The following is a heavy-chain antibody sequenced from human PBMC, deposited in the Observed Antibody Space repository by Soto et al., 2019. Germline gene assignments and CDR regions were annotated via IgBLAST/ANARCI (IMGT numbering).Heavy chain of an antibody. CDR1: GGSFSDFA. Sequence: QVQLAQSGAEVRKPGSSVKVSCRASGGSFSDFAFSWVRQAPGQGLEWMGGVIPMFPAKKYAQRFQDSVRITTTASTKMVCMELSSITADGSAGCYFTRRGIVAVPAALSSYDDYTNYRFDSWGQGTL. V-gene: IGHV1-69*01. D-gene: IGHD2-15*01. CDR3: TRRGIVAVPAALSSYDDYTNYRFDS. J-gene: IGHJ4*02. CDR2: VIPMFPAK.